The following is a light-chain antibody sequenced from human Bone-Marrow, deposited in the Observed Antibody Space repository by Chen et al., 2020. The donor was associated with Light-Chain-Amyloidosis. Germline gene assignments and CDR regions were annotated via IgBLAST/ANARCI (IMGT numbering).Light chain of an antibody. J-gene: IGKJ4*01. Sequence: EIVMTQSPATLSVSPGEGVTLSCRASQSVRSNLAWYQQRPGQAPRLLIYSVSTRATGIPARFSGSGSGTEFTLTISSLQSEDFAVYYCQQYNNWPPLTFGGGTKVEIK. V-gene: IGKV3-15*01. CDR2: SVS. CDR3: QQYNNWPPLT. CDR1: QSVRSN.